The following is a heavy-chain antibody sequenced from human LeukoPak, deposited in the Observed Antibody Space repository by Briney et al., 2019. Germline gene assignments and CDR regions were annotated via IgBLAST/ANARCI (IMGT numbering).Heavy chain of an antibody. V-gene: IGHV1-18*01. CDR1: GYTFTRFG. J-gene: IGHJ6*03. D-gene: IGHD6-6*01. CDR3: ARDQSIAADYYYYYMDV. Sequence: ASVKVCCKASGYTFTRFGISWVRQAPGQGLEWMGWISGDTGNTDYAQNLQGRVTMTTDTSTSTAYMELRSLRSDDTAVYYCARDQSIAADYYYYYMDVWGKGTTVTVSS. CDR2: ISGDTGNT.